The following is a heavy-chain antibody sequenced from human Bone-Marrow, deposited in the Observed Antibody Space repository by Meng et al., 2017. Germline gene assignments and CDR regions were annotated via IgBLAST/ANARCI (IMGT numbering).Heavy chain of an antibody. CDR2: IRSKANSYAT. Sequence: GQVWEAGGGFVQPGGSLKLSCSGSGFPFSCSARHWIRWASGKGLVWVGRIRSKANSYATAYAASVKGRFTISRDDSKTTAYLQMNSLKTEDTAVYYCTLTVTTQFDYWGQGTLVTVSS. V-gene: IGHV3-73*02. CDR1: GFPFSCSA. CDR3: TLTVTTQFDY. D-gene: IGHD4-17*01. J-gene: IGHJ4*02.